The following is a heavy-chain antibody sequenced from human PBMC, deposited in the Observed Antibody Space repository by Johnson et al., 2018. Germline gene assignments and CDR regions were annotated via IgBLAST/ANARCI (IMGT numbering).Heavy chain of an antibody. CDR3: ARPRDLGLDWFFDL. V-gene: IGHV1-69*06. J-gene: IGHJ2*01. D-gene: IGHD5-24*01. Sequence: QVQLVESGAEVRKXGSSXKVXCQTSGGSFRSYAVTWVRQAPGQGLEWMGGIIPMFHTPNYAQRFQGRLTIPADKSTNTAFMELSSRTSEDTAVYYCARPRDLGLDWFFDLWGRGTLVIVSS. CDR2: IIPMFHTP. CDR1: GGSFRSYA.